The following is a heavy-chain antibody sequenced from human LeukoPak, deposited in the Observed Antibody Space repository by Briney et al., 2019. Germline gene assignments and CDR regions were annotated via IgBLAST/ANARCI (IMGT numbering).Heavy chain of an antibody. J-gene: IGHJ4*02. CDR1: GFTFSSYS. D-gene: IGHD6-13*01. CDR2: ISSSSSYI. Sequence: GGSLRLSCADSGFTFSSYSMKWVRQAPGKGLEWVSSISSSSSYIYYADSVKGRFTISRDNAKNSLYLQMNSLRAEDTAVYYCARSWLLAAAGTYDYWGQGTLVTVSS. CDR3: ARSWLLAAAGTYDY. V-gene: IGHV3-21*01.